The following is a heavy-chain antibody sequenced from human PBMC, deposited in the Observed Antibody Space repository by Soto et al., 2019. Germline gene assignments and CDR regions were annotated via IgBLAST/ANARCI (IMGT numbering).Heavy chain of an antibody. V-gene: IGHV3-30*18. CDR2: ISYDGSNK. CDR3: AKTNTRGFGELFGAFDI. Sequence: GGSLRLSCAASGFTFSSYGMHWVRQAPGKGLEWVAVISYDGSNKYYADSVKGRFTISRDNSKNTLYLQMNSLRAEDTAVYYCAKTNTRGFGELFGAFDIWGQGTMVTVSS. CDR1: GFTFSSYG. J-gene: IGHJ3*02. D-gene: IGHD3-10*01.